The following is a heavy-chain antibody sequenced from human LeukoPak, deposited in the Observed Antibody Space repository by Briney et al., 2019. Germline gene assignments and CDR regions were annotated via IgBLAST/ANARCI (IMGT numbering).Heavy chain of an antibody. CDR3: ARDTYSGCDSLSWFDP. CDR2: IYYSGST. D-gene: IGHD5-12*01. Sequence: SETLSLTCTVSGGSISSYYWSWIRQPPGKGLEWIGYIYYSGSTNYNPSLKSRVTISVDTSKNQFSLKLSSVTAADTAVYYCARDTYSGCDSLSWFDPWGQGTLVTVSS. CDR1: GGSISSYY. V-gene: IGHV4-59*01. J-gene: IGHJ5*02.